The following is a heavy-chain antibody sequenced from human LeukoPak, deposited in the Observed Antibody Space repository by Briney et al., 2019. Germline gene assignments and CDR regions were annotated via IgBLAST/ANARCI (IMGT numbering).Heavy chain of an antibody. CDR3: ARGVEEPAAGTRWFDP. D-gene: IGHD6-13*01. CDR2: TYTSGST. Sequence: SETLSLTCTVSGGSISSGSYYWSWIRQPAGKGLEWIGRTYTSGSTNYNPSLKSRVTISVDTSKNQFSLKLSSVTAADTAVYYCARGVEEPAAGTRWFDPWGQGTLVTVSS. J-gene: IGHJ5*02. CDR1: GGSISSGSYY. V-gene: IGHV4-61*02.